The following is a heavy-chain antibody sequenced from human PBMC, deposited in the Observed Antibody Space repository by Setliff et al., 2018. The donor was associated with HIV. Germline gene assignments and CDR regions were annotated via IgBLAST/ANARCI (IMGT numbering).Heavy chain of an antibody. V-gene: IGHV4-61*02. J-gene: IGHJ4*02. CDR2: IYTSGST. Sequence: SETLSLTCTVSGGSISSGSYFWTWIRQPAGKGLEWIGRIYTSGSTNYNPSLKSRVTMSVDTSKNQFSLKPSSVTAADTAVYYCARGPFYCSSTSCYNLYFDYWGQGTLVTVSS. CDR1: GGSISSGSYF. D-gene: IGHD2-2*02. CDR3: ARGPFYCSSTSCYNLYFDY.